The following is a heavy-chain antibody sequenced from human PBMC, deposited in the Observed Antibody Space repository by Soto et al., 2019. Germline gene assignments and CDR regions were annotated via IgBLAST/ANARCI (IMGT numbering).Heavy chain of an antibody. D-gene: IGHD6-13*01. CDR1: GFTFSSYW. CDR2: INSDGSST. V-gene: IGHV3-74*01. Sequence: EVQLVESGGGLVQPGGSLILSCAASGFTFSSYWMHWVRQAPGKGLVWVSRINSDGSSTSYADSVKGRFTISRDNAKNTLYLQMNSLRAEDTAVYYCARDPVVKGWATGYSSSHDWGQGTLVTVSS. J-gene: IGHJ4*02. CDR3: ARDPVVKGWATGYSSSHD.